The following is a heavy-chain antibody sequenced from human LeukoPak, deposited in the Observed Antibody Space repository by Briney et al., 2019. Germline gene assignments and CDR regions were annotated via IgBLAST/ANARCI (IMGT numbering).Heavy chain of an antibody. CDR1: GDSISSYY. Sequence: SETLSITCTVSGDSISSYYWSWIRQPPGKGLEWFGNIYVGGTTNSHPSLEGRFTISADTSKNQFSLKLSSVTAADTAVYYWARQSDSYYSTFDYWGQGSLVTVSS. CDR3: ARQSDSYYSTFDY. V-gene: IGHV4-59*08. CDR2: IYVGGTT. D-gene: IGHD3-22*01. J-gene: IGHJ4*02.